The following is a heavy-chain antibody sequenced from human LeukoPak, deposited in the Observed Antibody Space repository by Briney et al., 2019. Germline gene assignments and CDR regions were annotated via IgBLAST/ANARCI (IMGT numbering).Heavy chain of an antibody. CDR3: ARDGSYYAY. D-gene: IGHD1-26*01. J-gene: IGHJ4*02. CDR2: ISYSGTT. V-gene: IGHV4-59*01. Sequence: SDTLSLTCTVAGGSISNFYWTWFRQPPGEGLEWLGYISYSGTTSYNPSLKSRVTISLDTSQNQFSLKLSSVTAADTAVYYCARDGSYYAYWGQGTLVTVSS. CDR1: GGSISNFY.